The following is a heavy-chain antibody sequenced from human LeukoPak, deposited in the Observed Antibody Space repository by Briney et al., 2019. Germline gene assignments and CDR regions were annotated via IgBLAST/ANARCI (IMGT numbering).Heavy chain of an antibody. CDR3: ARRRDYSNYLALYYYMDV. J-gene: IGHJ6*03. Sequence: GESLRLSCEISGFPFIAYSMNWVRQAPGKGLKWVSSITSSGVCIYYSDSARGRFTLSREMAKKSRYLHKSGLTAEDTAVSYCARRRDYSNYLALYYYMDVWGKGTTVTVSS. CDR1: GFPFIAYS. D-gene: IGHD4-11*01. V-gene: IGHV3-21*01. CDR2: ITSSGVCI.